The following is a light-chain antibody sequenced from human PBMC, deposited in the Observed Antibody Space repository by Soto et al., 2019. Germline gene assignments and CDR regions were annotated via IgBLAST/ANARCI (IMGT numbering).Light chain of an antibody. J-gene: IGKJ1*01. CDR1: QSVSSSY. CDR3: QEYGNSRT. CDR2: GAS. V-gene: IGKV3-20*01. Sequence: IVLTQSPGTLSLTPGERATLPCRACQSVSSSYLAWYQQKPGQAPRLLIYGASSRATGIPGRFSGSGSGTDFTLTISRLEPEDFAVYYCQEYGNSRTFGQGTKV.